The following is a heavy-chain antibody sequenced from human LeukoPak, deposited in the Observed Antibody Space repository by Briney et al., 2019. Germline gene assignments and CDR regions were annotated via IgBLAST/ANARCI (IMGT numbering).Heavy chain of an antibody. CDR1: GYTFTSYD. CDR2: MNPNSGNT. J-gene: IGHJ6*03. CDR3: ARTQLGYSGSWLGYYMDV. D-gene: IGHD6-13*01. V-gene: IGHV1-8*02. Sequence: GASVKVSCKASGYTFTSYDISWVRQAPGQGLEWMGWMNPNSGNTGYAQKFQGRVTMTRDMSTSTVYMELSSLRSEDTAVYYCARTQLGYSGSWLGYYMDVWGKGTTVTVSS.